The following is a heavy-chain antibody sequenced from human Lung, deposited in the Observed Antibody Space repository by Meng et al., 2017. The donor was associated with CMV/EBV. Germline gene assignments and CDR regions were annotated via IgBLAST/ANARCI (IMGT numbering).Heavy chain of an antibody. J-gene: IGHJ6*03. CDR2: ISHSGTT. CDR1: GESLSGYY. D-gene: IGHD2/OR15-2a*01. CDR3: ARARLSSRSMDF. Sequence: SETLSLXXAVYGESLSGYYWTWIRQPPGKGLEWIGEISHSGTTNYNPSLKSRVFISVDTSKNQLSLNLTPVTAADTAVYYCARARLSSRSMDFWGKGTPVTVSS. V-gene: IGHV4-34*01.